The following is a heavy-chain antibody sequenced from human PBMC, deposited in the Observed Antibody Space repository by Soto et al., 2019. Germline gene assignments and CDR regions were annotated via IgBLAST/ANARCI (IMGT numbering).Heavy chain of an antibody. V-gene: IGHV4-31*03. D-gene: IGHD2-8*01. CDR2: IYYSGST. CDR3: ARSTGTDMVLGFWDY. Sequence: SETLSLTCTVSGGSISSGGYYWSWIRQHPGKGLEWIGYIYYSGSTYYNPSLKSRVTISVDTSKNQFSLKLSSVTAADTAVYYCARSTGTDMVLGFWDYWGQGTLVTVSS. J-gene: IGHJ4*02. CDR1: GGSISSGGYY.